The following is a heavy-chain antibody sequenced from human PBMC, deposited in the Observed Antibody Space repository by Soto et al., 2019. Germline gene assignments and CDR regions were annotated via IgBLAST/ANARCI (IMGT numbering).Heavy chain of an antibody. CDR2: ISSSSSTI. D-gene: IGHD3-3*01. V-gene: IGHV3-48*02. J-gene: IGHJ5*02. CDR1: GFTFSSYS. CDR3: ARESRFLEWFSLNWFDP. Sequence: EVQLVESGGGLVQPGGSLRLSCAASGFTFSSYSMNWVRQAPGKGLEWVSYISSSSSTIYYADSVKGRCTISRDNAKNSMYLQMNSLRDEDTAVYYCARESRFLEWFSLNWFDPWGQGTLVTVSS.